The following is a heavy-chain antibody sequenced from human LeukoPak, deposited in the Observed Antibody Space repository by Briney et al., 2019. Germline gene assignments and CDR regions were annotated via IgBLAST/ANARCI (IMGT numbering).Heavy chain of an antibody. V-gene: IGHV4-59*01. J-gene: IGHJ4*02. CDR1: GGSISSYY. CDR2: IYYSGST. D-gene: IGHD5-18*01. CDR3: ARLTNTALMVYFDY. Sequence: SETLSLTCTVSGGSISSYYWSWIRQPPGKGLEWIGYIYYSGSTNYNPSLKSRVTISADTPKNQFSLKLSSVTAADTAVYYCARLTNTALMVYFDYWGQGTLVTVSS.